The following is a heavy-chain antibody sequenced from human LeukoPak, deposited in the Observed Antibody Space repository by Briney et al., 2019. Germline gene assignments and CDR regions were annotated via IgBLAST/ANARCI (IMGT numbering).Heavy chain of an antibody. V-gene: IGHV1-69*13. CDR3: ARFPHEGYCSSTSCYYLDY. CDR1: GGTFSSYV. J-gene: IGHJ4*02. D-gene: IGHD2-2*01. CDR2: IIPIFGTA. Sequence: SVKVSCKASGGTFSSYVINWVRQAPGQGLEWMGGIIPIFGTANYAQKFQGRVTITADESTSTAYMELSSLRSEDTAVYYCARFPHEGYCSSTSCYYLDYWGQGTLVTVSS.